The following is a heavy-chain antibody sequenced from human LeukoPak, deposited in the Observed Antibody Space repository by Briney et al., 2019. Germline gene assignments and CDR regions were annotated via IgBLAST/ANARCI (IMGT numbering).Heavy chain of an antibody. CDR2: ISSSGSTI. CDR1: GFTFSSYE. CDR3: ARGGPVAGDFDY. V-gene: IGHV3-48*03. J-gene: IGHJ4*02. D-gene: IGHD6-19*01. Sequence: PGGSLRLSCAASGFTFSSYEMNWVRQAPGKGLEWVSYISSSGSTIYYADSVKGRFTISRDNAKNSLYLQMNSLRAEDTAVYYCARGGPVAGDFDYWGQGTLVTVSS.